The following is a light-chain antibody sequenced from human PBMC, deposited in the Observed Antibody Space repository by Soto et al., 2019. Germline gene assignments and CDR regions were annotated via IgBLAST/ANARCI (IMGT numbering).Light chain of an antibody. J-gene: IGKJ2*01. CDR1: QSLVHIDGNTY. Sequence: DIVLTQTRLSSPVTLGQPASISCRSSQSLVHIDGNTYFNWLQQRPGQPPRLLIYKISNLFPGVPDRFGGSGAGTDFTRKISRVEAEDVGVYYCMQATQAYTFGQGTRLEIK. CDR2: KIS. CDR3: MQATQAYT. V-gene: IGKV2-24*01.